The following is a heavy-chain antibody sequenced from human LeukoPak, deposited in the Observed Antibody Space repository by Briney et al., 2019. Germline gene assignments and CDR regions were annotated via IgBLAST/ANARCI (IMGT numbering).Heavy chain of an antibody. CDR2: ISYDGSNK. J-gene: IGHJ3*02. D-gene: IGHD6-13*01. V-gene: IGHV3-30*18. CDR3: ANGQRYSSSWYGDAFDI. CDR1: GFTFSSYG. Sequence: PGGSLRLSCAASGFTFSSYGMHWVRQAPGKGLEWVAVISYDGSNKYYADSVKGRFTISRDNSKNTLYLQMNSLRAEDTAVYYCANGQRYSSSWYGDAFDIWGQGTLVTVSS.